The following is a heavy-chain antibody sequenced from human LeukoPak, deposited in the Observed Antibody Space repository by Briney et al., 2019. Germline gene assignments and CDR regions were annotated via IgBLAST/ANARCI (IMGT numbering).Heavy chain of an antibody. CDR3: ARSPSNRIAAAPFDY. V-gene: IGHV4-30-2*01. CDR1: GGSISSGGYS. CDR2: IYHSGST. D-gene: IGHD6-13*01. J-gene: IGHJ4*02. Sequence: SETLSLTCAVSGGSISSGGYSWSWIRQPPGKGLEWIGYIYHSGSTYYNPSLKSRVTISVDRSKNQFSLKLSSVTAADTAVYYCARSPSNRIAAAPFDYWGQGTLVTVSS.